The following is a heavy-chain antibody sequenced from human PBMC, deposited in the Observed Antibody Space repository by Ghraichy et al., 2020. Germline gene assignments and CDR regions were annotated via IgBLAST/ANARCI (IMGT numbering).Heavy chain of an antibody. CDR1: GGSFSGYY. V-gene: IGHV4-34*01. D-gene: IGHD3-22*01. CDR3: ARGGRYYDSNWFDP. Sequence: TLSLTCAVYGGSFSGYYWSWIRQPPGKGLEWIGEINHSGSTNYNPSLKSRVTISVDTSKNQFSLKLSSVTAADTAVYYCARGGRYYDSNWFDPWGQGTLVTVSS. J-gene: IGHJ5*02. CDR2: INHSGST.